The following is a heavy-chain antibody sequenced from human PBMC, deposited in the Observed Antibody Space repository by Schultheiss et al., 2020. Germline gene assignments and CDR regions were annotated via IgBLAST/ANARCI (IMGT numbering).Heavy chain of an antibody. D-gene: IGHD4-17*01. CDR1: GGSISSGSYY. CDR2: IIHSGST. CDR3: ARDYGDYAPPDY. Sequence: SETLSLTCTVSGGSISSGSYYWSWIRQPPGKGLEWFGEIIHSGSTNYNPSLKSRVTISVDTSKNQFSLKLSSVTAADTAVYYCARDYGDYAPPDYWGQGTLVTVSS. V-gene: IGHV4-39*07. J-gene: IGHJ4*02.